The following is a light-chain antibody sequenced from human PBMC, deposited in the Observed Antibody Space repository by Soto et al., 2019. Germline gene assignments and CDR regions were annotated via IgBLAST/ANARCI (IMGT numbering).Light chain of an antibody. Sequence: EIVLTQSPGTLSLSPGERATLSCRASQSVTSSYLAWWQQKPGQAPRLLIYGASSRATGIPDRFSRSGSGTDFTLTISRLEPEDFAVYFCQQYGSSPTTLGQGTKVDIK. V-gene: IGKV3-20*01. J-gene: IGKJ1*01. CDR3: QQYGSSPTT. CDR2: GAS. CDR1: QSVTSSY.